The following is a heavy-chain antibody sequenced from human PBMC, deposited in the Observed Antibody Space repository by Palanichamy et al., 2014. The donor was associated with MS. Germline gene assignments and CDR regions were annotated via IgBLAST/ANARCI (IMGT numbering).Heavy chain of an antibody. V-gene: IGHV4-39*01. J-gene: IGHJ3*01. D-gene: IGHD2-2*01. CDR1: GGSISSSSYY. Sequence: QLQLQESDPGLVKPSEILSLTCTVSGGSISSSSYYWGWIRQPPGKGLEWIGSIYYSGNTYYKSSLKSRVTVSVDTSRNQFSLKLSSVTATDTAVYYCARPLGYCSSTSCSRGSDAFDVWGQGTMVTVSS. CDR3: ARPLGYCSSTSCSRGSDAFDV. CDR2: IYYSGNT.